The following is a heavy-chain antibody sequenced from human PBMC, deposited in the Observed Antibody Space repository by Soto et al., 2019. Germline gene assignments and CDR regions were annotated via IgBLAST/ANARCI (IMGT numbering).Heavy chain of an antibody. D-gene: IGHD3-3*01. CDR1: GFTFSTYG. V-gene: IGHV3-33*01. CDR3: ASQIFWSGSTAHGMDV. Sequence: SLRLSCAASGFTFSTYGMHWVRQAPGKGLEWVAVIWSDGTKKYYADSVNGRFTISRDNSKNTLYLQMNSLRAEDTAVYYCASQIFWSGSTAHGMDVWGQGTAVTVSS. J-gene: IGHJ6*02. CDR2: IWSDGTKK.